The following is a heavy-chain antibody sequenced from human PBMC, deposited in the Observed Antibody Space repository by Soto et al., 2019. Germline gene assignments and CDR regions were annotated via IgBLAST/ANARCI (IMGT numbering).Heavy chain of an antibody. J-gene: IGHJ6*02. V-gene: IGHV1-69*12. CDR1: VGTFSSYA. CDR2: IIPIFGTA. CDR3: ARHPPAVYYYGMDV. Sequence: QVQLVQSGAEVQKPGSSVKVSCKASVGTFSSYAISWVRQAPGQGLEWMGGIIPIFGTANYAQKFQGRVTITADESTSTAYMELSSLRSEDTAVYYCARHPPAVYYYGMDVWGQGTTVTVSS.